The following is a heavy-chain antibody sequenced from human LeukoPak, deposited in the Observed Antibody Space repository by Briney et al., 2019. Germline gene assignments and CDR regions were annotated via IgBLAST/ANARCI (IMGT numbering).Heavy chain of an antibody. CDR1: GYTFTMSY. J-gene: IGHJ4*02. CDR3: ARDCEVHYYDSSGYFTVSYFDY. Sequence: ASVSVSFTASGYTFTMSYMHCVRQTPGQGLEWMGIINPTGGSTSYAQKFKGRVTMNRDMSTSTVYMEMSTLRSEDTAVYYCARDCEVHYYDSSGYFTVSYFDYWGQGTLVTVSS. CDR2: INPTGGST. V-gene: IGHV1-46*01. D-gene: IGHD3-22*01.